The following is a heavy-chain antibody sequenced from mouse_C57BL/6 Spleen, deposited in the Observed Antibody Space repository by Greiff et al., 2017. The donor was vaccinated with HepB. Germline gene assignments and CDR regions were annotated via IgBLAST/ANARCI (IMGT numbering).Heavy chain of an antibody. CDR2: IYPGDGDT. Sequence: QVQLQQSGPELVKPGASVKISCKASGYAFSSSWMNWVKQRPGKGLEWIGRIYPGDGDTNYNGKFKGKATLTADKSSSTAYMQLSSLTSEDSAVYFCARVDTTVENAGDYWGQGTTLTVSS. J-gene: IGHJ2*01. D-gene: IGHD1-1*01. V-gene: IGHV1-82*01. CDR3: ARVDTTVENAGDY. CDR1: GYAFSSSW.